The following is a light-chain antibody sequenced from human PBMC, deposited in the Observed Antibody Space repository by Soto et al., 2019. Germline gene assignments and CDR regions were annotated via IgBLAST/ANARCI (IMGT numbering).Light chain of an antibody. V-gene: IGLV2-14*01. CDR3: SSYTASTTYV. CDR1: NSDVGAYNY. Sequence: QSVLTQPASVSGSPGQSISISCTGTNSDVGAYNYVSWYQHHPGEAPKIIIYDVSDRPSGVSNRFSGSKSGNTASLTISGLQAEDAADYYCSSYTASTTYVFGTGTKLTVL. J-gene: IGLJ1*01. CDR2: DVS.